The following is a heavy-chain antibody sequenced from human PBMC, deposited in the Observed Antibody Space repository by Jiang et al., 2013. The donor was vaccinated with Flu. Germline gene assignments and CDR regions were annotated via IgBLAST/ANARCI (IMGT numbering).Heavy chain of an antibody. CDR2: ISAYNGNT. CDR1: GYTFTSYG. Sequence: SGAEVKKPGSSVKVSCKASGYTFTSYGISWVRQAPGQGLEWMGWISAYNGNTNYAQKLQGRVTMTTDTSTSTAYMELRSLRSDDTAVYYCARDRGIAVAWGWGMDVWGKGTTVTVSS. J-gene: IGHJ6*04. D-gene: IGHD6-19*01. CDR3: ARDRGIAVAWGWGMDV. V-gene: IGHV1-18*01.